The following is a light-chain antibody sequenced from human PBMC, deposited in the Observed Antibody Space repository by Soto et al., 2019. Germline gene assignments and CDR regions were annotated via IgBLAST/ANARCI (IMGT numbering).Light chain of an antibody. J-gene: IGLJ2*01. CDR2: GNS. Sequence: QSVLTQPPSVSGAPGQRVTISCTGSSSNIGAGYDVHWYQQLPGTAPKLLIYGNSNRPSGVPDRFSGSKSGTSASLAITGLLAEDEADYYCQSYDSSLCGSLVVFGGGTKLTVL. CDR3: QSYDSSLCGSLVV. CDR1: SSNIGAGYD. V-gene: IGLV1-40*01.